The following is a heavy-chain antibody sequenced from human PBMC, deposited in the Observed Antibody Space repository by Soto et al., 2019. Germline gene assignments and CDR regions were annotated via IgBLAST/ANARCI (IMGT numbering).Heavy chain of an antibody. CDR1: QFCLNSNP. J-gene: IGHJ4*02. V-gene: IGHV3-23*01. D-gene: IGHD2-15*01. CDR2: TSSRGDSA. Sequence: RYLRLASAVYQFCLNSNPMNWVRHTPQKVLEWVSSTSSRGDSADYAASVNGRFSISRDNSKNTACLQISCLRTADTSIYYCAKREVGFCIGRISPRAIVFWDQAILVT. CDR3: AKREVGFCIGRISPRAIVF.